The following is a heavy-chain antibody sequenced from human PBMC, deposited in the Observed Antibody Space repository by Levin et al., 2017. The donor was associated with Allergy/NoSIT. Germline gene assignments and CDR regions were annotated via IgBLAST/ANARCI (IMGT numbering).Heavy chain of an antibody. CDR3: ARGRPSHVGDYYFDY. J-gene: IGHJ4*02. CDR1: GFTFSSYS. Sequence: LSLTCAASGFTFSSYSMNWVRQAPGKGLEWVSSISSSSSYIYYADSVKGRFTISRDNAKNSLYLQMNSLRAEDTAVYYCARGRPSHVGDYYFDYWGQGTLVTVSS. V-gene: IGHV3-21*01. D-gene: IGHD2-15*01. CDR2: ISSSSSYI.